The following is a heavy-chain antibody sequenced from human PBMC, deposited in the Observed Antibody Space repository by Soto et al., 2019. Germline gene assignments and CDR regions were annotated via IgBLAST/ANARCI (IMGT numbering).Heavy chain of an antibody. D-gene: IGHD1-20*01. CDR3: AKDRMAYNSVWDPFDI. CDR1: GLTVSSSY. J-gene: IGHJ3*02. Sequence: PGGSLRLSCAASGLTVSSSYMSWVRQAPGKGLQWVPVIYSAGSTYYANSVKGRFTISRDISTNMVYLQMSSLTDEDTAVYYCAKDRMAYNSVWDPFDIRGQGTMVTVSS. CDR2: IYSAGST. V-gene: IGHV3-53*01.